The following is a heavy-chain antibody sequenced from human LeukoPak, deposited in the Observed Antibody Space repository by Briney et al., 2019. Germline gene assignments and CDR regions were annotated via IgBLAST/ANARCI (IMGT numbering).Heavy chain of an antibody. D-gene: IGHD2-21*02. CDR3: AGAYCGGDCSIDY. V-gene: IGHV4-59*01. CDR2: IYYSGST. Sequence: SETLPLTCTVSGGSISSYYWSWIRQPPGKGLEWIGYIYYSGSTNYNPSLKSRVTISVDTSKNQFSLKLSSVTAADTAVYYCAGAYCGGDCSIDYWGQGTLVTVSS. J-gene: IGHJ4*02. CDR1: GGSISSYY.